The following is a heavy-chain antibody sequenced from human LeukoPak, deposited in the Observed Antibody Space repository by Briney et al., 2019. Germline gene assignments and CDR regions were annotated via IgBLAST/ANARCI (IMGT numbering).Heavy chain of an antibody. Sequence: GGSPRLSCAASGFTFSSYGMNWVRQAPGKGLEWVSVISGGSSNTYYADSVKGQFTISRDNSKNTLYLQMNSLRAEDTAVYYCAKASIYCSSSNCCSDYWGQGTLVTVSS. CDR2: ISGGSSNT. V-gene: IGHV3-23*01. CDR3: AKASIYCSSSNCCSDY. D-gene: IGHD2-2*01. CDR1: GFTFSSYG. J-gene: IGHJ4*02.